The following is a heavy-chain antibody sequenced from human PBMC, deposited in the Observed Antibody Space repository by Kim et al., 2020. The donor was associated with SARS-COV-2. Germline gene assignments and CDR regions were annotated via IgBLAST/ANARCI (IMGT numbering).Heavy chain of an antibody. J-gene: IGHJ3*02. CDR2: IWYDGSNK. D-gene: IGHD3-16*02. V-gene: IGHV3-33*01. CDR3: ARASTFYLSDAFDI. CDR1: GFTFSSYG. Sequence: GGSLRLSCAASGFTFSSYGMHWVRQAPGKGLEWVAVIWYDGSNKYYADSVKGRFTISRDNSKNTLYLQMNSLRAEDTAVYYCARASTFYLSDAFDIWGQGTMVTVSS.